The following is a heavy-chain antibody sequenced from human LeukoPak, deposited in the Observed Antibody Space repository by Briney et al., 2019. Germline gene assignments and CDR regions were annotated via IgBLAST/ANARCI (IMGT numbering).Heavy chain of an antibody. D-gene: IGHD3-16*02. CDR1: GGSTSSSNYY. CDR3: ARAGWYDYVWGSYRYPTYFDY. V-gene: IGHV4-61*05. CDR2: IYYSGST. Sequence: PSETLSLTCTVSGGSTSSSNYYWGWIRQPPGKGLEWIGYIYYSGSTNYNPSLKSRVTISVDTSKNQFSLKLSSVTAADTAVYYCARAGWYDYVWGSYRYPTYFDYWGQGTLVTVSS. J-gene: IGHJ4*02.